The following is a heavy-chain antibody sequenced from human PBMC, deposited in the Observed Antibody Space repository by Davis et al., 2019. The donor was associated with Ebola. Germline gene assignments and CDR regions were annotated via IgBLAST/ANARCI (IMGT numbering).Heavy chain of an antibody. Sequence: GGSLRLSCAASGFTFSSYGMHWVRQAPGKGLEWVAVIWYDGSNKYYADSVKGRFTISRANSKNTLYLQMNSLRAEDTAVYYCARDSPYYDFWSGENWFDPWGQGTLVTVSS. CDR2: IWYDGSNK. CDR1: GFTFSSYG. D-gene: IGHD3-3*01. CDR3: ARDSPYYDFWSGENWFDP. J-gene: IGHJ5*02. V-gene: IGHV3-33*01.